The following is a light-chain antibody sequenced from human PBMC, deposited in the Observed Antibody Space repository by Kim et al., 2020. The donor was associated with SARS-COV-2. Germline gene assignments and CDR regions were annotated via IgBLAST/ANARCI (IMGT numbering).Light chain of an antibody. CDR3: QQRTNWPLT. CDR1: QSVSSS. CDR2: DAS. J-gene: IGKJ4*01. Sequence: LSPGERATLSCRASQSVSSSLAWYQQKPGQAPRLLIYDASNRATGIPARFSGSGSGTDFTLTISSLEPEDFAVYYCQQRTNWPLTFGGGTKVEIK. V-gene: IGKV3-11*01.